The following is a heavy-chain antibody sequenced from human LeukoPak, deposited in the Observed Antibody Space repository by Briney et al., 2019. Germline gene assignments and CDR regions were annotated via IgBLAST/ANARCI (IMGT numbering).Heavy chain of an antibody. CDR1: GYTFTSYD. Sequence: GASVKVSCKASGYTFTSYDINWVRQATGQGLEWMGWMNPNSGNTGYAQKFQGRVTMTRTTSISTAYMELSSLRSEDTAVYYCARTPPGSSSYAYWGHGTLVTVSS. CDR3: ARTPPGSSSYAY. D-gene: IGHD6-6*01. J-gene: IGHJ4*01. V-gene: IGHV1-8*01. CDR2: MNPNSGNT.